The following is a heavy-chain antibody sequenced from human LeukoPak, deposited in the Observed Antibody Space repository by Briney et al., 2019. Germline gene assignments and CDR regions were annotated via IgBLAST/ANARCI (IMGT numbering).Heavy chain of an antibody. D-gene: IGHD2-2*02. V-gene: IGHV7-4-1*02. CDR3: AITGPATAIHWTYYFDY. CDR1: GYTFTSYA. CDR2: INTNTGNP. Sequence: ASVKVSCKASGYTFTSYAMYWVRHAPGQGLEWMGWINTNTGNPTYAQGFTGRFVFSLDTSVSTAYLQISSLKAEDTAVYYCAITGPATAIHWTYYFDYWGQGTLVTVSS. J-gene: IGHJ4*02.